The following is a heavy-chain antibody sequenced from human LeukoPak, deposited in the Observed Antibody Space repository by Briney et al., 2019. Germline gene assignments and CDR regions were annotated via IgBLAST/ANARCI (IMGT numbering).Heavy chain of an antibody. CDR1: WFSLSPRAGG. J-gene: IGHJ4*02. CDR3: THKSAYYDIPGYDH. D-gene: IGHD3-22*01. Sequence: GPTLVNPIQTLTLTSTYSWFSLSPRAGGVGWIRQPPGKALERLDHISSHEDKRYRPSLKSRHPIAPDTSKNPVVLTMTNMDPVDTATYRCTHKSAYYDIPGYDHWGQGTLVTVSS. CDR2: ISSHEDK. V-gene: IGHV2-5*01.